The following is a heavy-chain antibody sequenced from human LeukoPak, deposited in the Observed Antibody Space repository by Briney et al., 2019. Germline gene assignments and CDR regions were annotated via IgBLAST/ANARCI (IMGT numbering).Heavy chain of an antibody. V-gene: IGHV1-69*05. CDR3: ARKKEAGTSAFDI. J-gene: IGHJ3*02. D-gene: IGHD6-19*01. CDR1: GGTFSSYA. CDR2: IIPIFGTA. Sequence: ASVKVSCKASGGTFSSYAISWVRQAPGQGLEWMGGIIPIFGTANYAQKFQGRVTITTDESTSTAYMELSSLRSEDTAVYYCARKKEAGTSAFDIWGQGTMVTVSS.